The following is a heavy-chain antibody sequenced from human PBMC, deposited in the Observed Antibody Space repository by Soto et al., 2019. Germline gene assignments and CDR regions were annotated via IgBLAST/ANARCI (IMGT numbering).Heavy chain of an antibody. V-gene: IGHV1-2*04. CDR2: INPNSGGT. J-gene: IGHJ4*02. D-gene: IGHD2-2*01. CDR1: GYTFTGYC. CDR3: ARGRRVVPAAKVYFDY. Sequence: AXVKVSCKASGYTFTGYCMHWVRQAPGQGLEWMGWINPNSGGTNYAQKFQGWVTMTRDTSISTAYMELSRLRSDDTAVYYCARGRRVVPAAKVYFDYWGQGTLVTVSS.